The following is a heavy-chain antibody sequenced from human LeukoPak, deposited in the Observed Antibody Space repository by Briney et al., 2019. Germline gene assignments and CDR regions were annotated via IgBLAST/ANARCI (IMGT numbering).Heavy chain of an antibody. CDR2: IYYSGST. Sequence: SETLSLACTVSGGSISSYYWSWIRQPPGKGLEWIGYIYYSGSTNYNPSLKSRVTISVDTSKNQFSLKLSSVTAADTAVYYCARVAAAAPAYYYYYGMDVWGQGTTVTVSS. CDR1: GGSISSYY. D-gene: IGHD6-13*01. CDR3: ARVAAAAPAYYYYYGMDV. V-gene: IGHV4-59*01. J-gene: IGHJ6*02.